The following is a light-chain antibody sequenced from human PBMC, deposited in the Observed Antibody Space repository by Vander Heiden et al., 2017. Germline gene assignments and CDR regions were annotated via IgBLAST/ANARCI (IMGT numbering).Light chain of an antibody. Sequence: EVVMTQSPATLSVSPGERATLSCRASQSVGSNVIWYQRKHGQAPRLLISSASTRVTGIPARFSGSGSGTEFTLTISSLQSEDFAVYYCQQYNNWPWTFGQGTKVEIK. J-gene: IGKJ1*01. V-gene: IGKV3-15*01. CDR3: QQYNNWPWT. CDR1: QSVGSN. CDR2: SAS.